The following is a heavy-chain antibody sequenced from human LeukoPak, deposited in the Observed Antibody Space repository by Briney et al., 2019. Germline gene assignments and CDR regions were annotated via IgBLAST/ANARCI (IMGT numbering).Heavy chain of an antibody. Sequence: SETLSLTCTVSGGSVSSGDYYWNWIRQHPGKGLEWIGYIYHTGITYYNPSLESRVTISVDRSKYQFSLELTSVTAADTAVYYCARAAPTMIRGVVRGYYFDYWGQGTLVTVSS. V-gene: IGHV4-30-2*01. CDR1: GGSVSSGDYY. CDR3: ARAAPTMIRGVVRGYYFDY. J-gene: IGHJ4*02. CDR2: IYHTGIT. D-gene: IGHD3-10*01.